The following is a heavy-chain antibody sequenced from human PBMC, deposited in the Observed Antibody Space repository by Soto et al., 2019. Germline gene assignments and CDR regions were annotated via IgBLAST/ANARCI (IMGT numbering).Heavy chain of an antibody. CDR3: ATGFLGLCTGGNCPLDY. Sequence: QVQLVESGGGVVQPERSLRLSCAASGFTFSRQAMHWVRQAPGRGLEGLAFIWYIGFDKYYADSVKGRFTISRDNSKNTVYLQMNSLRGEDTAVYYCATGFLGLCTGGNCPLDYWGQGTLVTVSS. CDR2: IWYIGFDK. V-gene: IGHV3-33*01. CDR1: GFTFSRQA. J-gene: IGHJ4*02. D-gene: IGHD2-15*01.